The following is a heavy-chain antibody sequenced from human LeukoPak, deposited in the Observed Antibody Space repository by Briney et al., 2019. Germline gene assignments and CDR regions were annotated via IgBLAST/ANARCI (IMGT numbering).Heavy chain of an antibody. CDR2: IFYSGST. CDR1: GVSISSGGYY. V-gene: IGHV4-31*03. Sequence: SETLSLTCTVSGVSISSGGYYWRWIRQHPGKGLEWIGYIFYSGSTYYNPSLKSRVTISVDTSKNQFSLKLSSVTAEDTAVYYCARAGGVWLEFDYWGQGTLVTVSS. CDR3: ARAGGVWLEFDY. J-gene: IGHJ4*02. D-gene: IGHD2-8*02.